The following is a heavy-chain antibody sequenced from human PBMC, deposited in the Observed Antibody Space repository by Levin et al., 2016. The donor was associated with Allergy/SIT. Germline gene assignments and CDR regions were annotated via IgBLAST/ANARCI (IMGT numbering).Heavy chain of an antibody. Sequence: GGSLRLSCVVSGFTFSNAWMSWVRQAPGKGLEWVGRIKRKSDGGTTDYAAPVKGRFTISRDDSESTLYLQMNSLKAEDTAAYYCTTSSRAVASSGPSPFDCWGQGTLVTVSS. CDR3: TTSSRAVASSGPSPFDC. V-gene: IGHV3-15*01. CDR2: IKRKSDGGTT. J-gene: IGHJ4*02. D-gene: IGHD6-19*01. CDR1: GFTFSNAW.